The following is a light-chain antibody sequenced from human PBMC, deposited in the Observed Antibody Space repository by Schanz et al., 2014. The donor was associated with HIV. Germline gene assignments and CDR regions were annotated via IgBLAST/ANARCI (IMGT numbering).Light chain of an antibody. CDR1: QTIGRF. J-gene: IGKJ2*03. Sequence: PMTQSPSTVSSSIGDRVTITCRARQTIGRFLAWYQQKPGTDPVLLIYQASTLETGVPSRFSGSGSGTQFTLTISRLQPDDFATYYCQQCVTYPYSFGQGT. CDR3: QQCVTYPYS. CDR2: QAS. V-gene: IGKV1-5*03.